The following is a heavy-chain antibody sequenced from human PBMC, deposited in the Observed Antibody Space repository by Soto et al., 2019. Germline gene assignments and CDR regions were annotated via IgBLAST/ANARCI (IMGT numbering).Heavy chain of an antibody. Sequence: PSETLSLTCAVSGYSISSGYYWGWIRQPPGKGLEWIGITYYSGSTYYNPSLKSRVTISVDTSKNQFSLRLTSVTAADTAVYYCARNSPKSILMSPTLWGQGTLVTVSS. CDR2: TYYSGST. CDR1: GYSISSGYY. J-gene: IGHJ4*02. CDR3: ARNSPKSILMSPTL. D-gene: IGHD2-8*01. V-gene: IGHV4-38-2*01.